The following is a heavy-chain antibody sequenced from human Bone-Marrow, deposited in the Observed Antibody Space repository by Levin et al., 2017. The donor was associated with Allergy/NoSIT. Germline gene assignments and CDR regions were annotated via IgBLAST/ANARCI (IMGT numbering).Heavy chain of an antibody. J-gene: IGHJ4*02. Sequence: SQTLSLTCPVSGASISSHYWSWIRQPPGKGLEWIGTIYYSGSTNYNPSLESRVTISVDTSKKQFSLKLNSVTAADTAVYYCGRDMTSNWFYYWGQGTLVTVSS. CDR1: GASISSHY. CDR3: GRDMTSNWFYY. D-gene: IGHD6-13*01. V-gene: IGHV4-59*11. CDR2: IYYSGST.